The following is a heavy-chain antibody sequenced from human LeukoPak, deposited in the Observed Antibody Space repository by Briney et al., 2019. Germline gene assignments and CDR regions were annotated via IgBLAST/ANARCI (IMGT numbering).Heavy chain of an antibody. CDR3: ARAPLSSGWYYFDY. J-gene: IGHJ4*02. Sequence: PSETLSLTCTVSGGSISSYYWSWIRQPPGKGLEWIGYIYYSGSTNYNPSLKSRVTISVDTSKNQFSLKLSSVTAADTAVYYCARAPLSSGWYYFDYWGQGTLVTVSS. CDR2: IYYSGST. V-gene: IGHV4-59*01. CDR1: GGSISSYY. D-gene: IGHD6-19*01.